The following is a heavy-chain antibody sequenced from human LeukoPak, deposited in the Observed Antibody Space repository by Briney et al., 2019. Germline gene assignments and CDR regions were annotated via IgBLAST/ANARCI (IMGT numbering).Heavy chain of an antibody. V-gene: IGHV1-2*02. CDR1: GYTFTGYY. Sequence: ASVKVSCKASGYTFTGYYMHWVRQAPGQGLEWMGWINPNSGGTNYAQKFQGRVTMTRDTSISTAYMELSRLRSDDTAVYYCARDLVPAANSNWFDPWGQGTLVTVSS. D-gene: IGHD2-2*01. CDR2: INPNSGGT. CDR3: ARDLVPAANSNWFDP. J-gene: IGHJ5*02.